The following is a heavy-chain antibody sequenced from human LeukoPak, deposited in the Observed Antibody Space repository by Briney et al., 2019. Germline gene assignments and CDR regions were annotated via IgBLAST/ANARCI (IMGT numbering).Heavy chain of an antibody. D-gene: IGHD6-19*01. V-gene: IGHV1-2*04. CDR2: INPNSGGT. CDR3: ARAYSSGWYYLGPPDY. Sequence: EASVKVSCKASGYTFTGYYMHWVRQAPGQGLEWMGWINPNSGGTNYAQKFQGWVTMTRDTSISTAYMELSRLRSDDTAVYYCARAYSSGWYYLGPPDYWGQGTLVTVSS. CDR1: GYTFTGYY. J-gene: IGHJ4*02.